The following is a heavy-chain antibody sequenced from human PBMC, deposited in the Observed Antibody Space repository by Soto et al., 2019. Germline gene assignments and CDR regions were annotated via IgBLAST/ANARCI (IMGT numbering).Heavy chain of an antibody. CDR3: ARGAYYYYYYMDV. Sequence: SEPLSLTCTVSGGSISSYYWSWIRQPPGKGLEWIGYIYYSGSTNYNPSLKSRVTISVDTSKNQFSLKLSSVTAADTAVYYCARGAYYYYYYMDVWGKGTTVTVSS. CDR1: GGSISSYY. J-gene: IGHJ6*03. CDR2: IYYSGST. V-gene: IGHV4-59*01.